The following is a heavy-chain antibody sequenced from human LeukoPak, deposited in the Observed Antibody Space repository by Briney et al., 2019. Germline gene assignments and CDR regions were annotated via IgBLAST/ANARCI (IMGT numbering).Heavy chain of an antibody. D-gene: IGHD4-11*01. CDR2: IRSKAYGGTT. Sequence: GGSLRLSCTASGFTFGDYAMSWVRQAPGKGLEWVGFIRSKAYGGTTEYAASVKGRFTISRDDSKSIAYLKMNSLKTEDTAVYYCTRNFGDYSNYVLNYYYYYMDVWGKGTTVTVSS. V-gene: IGHV3-49*04. CDR3: TRNFGDYSNYVLNYYYYYMDV. J-gene: IGHJ6*03. CDR1: GFTFGDYA.